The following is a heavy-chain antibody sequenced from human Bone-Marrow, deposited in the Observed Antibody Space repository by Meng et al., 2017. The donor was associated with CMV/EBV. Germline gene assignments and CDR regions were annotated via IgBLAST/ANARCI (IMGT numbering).Heavy chain of an antibody. CDR3: ARTGGDYVWGSYPPSSDAFDI. V-gene: IGHV1-69*05. CDR2: IIPIFGTA. D-gene: IGHD3-16*02. CDR1: GGTFSSYA. Sequence: SVKVSCKASGGTFSSYAISWVRQAPGQGLEWMGGIIPIFGTANYAQKFQGRVTITTDESTSTAYMELSSLRSEDTAVYYCARTGGDYVWGSYPPSSDAFDIWGQGTMVPVSS. J-gene: IGHJ3*02.